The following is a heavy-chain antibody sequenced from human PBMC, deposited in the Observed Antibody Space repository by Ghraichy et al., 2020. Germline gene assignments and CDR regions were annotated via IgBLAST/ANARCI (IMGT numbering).Heavy chain of an antibody. D-gene: IGHD3-10*01. J-gene: IGHJ3*02. Sequence: ASVKVSCKASGYTFTSYYMHWVRQAPGQGLEWMGIINPSGGSTSYAQKFQGRVTMTRDTSTSTVYMELSSLRSEDTAVYYCARVAYYGSGSYYKPPEHDAFDIWGQGTMVTVSS. CDR2: INPSGGST. CDR1: GYTFTSYY. V-gene: IGHV1-46*01. CDR3: ARVAYYGSGSYYKPPEHDAFDI.